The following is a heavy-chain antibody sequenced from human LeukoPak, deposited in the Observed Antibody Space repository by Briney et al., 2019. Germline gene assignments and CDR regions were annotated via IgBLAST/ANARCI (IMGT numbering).Heavy chain of an antibody. CDR3: VKPARGSGIQNGFDY. V-gene: IGHV3-64D*06. Sequence: GGSLRLSCSASGFAFSNYAMHWVRQAPGKGLEYVSAITINIDRTFYADSVQGRFTISRDNSANTLYLQMSSLRPEDTAVYYCVKPARGSGIQNGFDYWGQGTLVTVSS. CDR2: ITINIDRT. J-gene: IGHJ4*02. CDR1: GFAFSNYA. D-gene: IGHD3-10*01.